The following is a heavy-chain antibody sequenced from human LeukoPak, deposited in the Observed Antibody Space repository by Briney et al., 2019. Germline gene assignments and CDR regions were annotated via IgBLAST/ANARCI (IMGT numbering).Heavy chain of an antibody. CDR1: GYTFTGYY. Sequence: SVKVSCKASGYTFTGYYMHWVRQAPGQGLEWMGRIIPILGIANYAQKFQGRVTITADKSTSTAYMELSSLRSEDTAVYYCANHYYDSSGYRDAFDIWGQGTMVTVSS. V-gene: IGHV1-69*02. J-gene: IGHJ3*02. CDR3: ANHYYDSSGYRDAFDI. CDR2: IIPILGIA. D-gene: IGHD3-22*01.